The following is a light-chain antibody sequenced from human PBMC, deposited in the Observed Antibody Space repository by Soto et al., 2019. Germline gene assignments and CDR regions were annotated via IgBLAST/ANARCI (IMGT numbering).Light chain of an antibody. Sequence: QSALTQPASVSGSPGQSITISCTGTSSDIGSNNYVSWFQQRPGKAPTLIIYEVSNRPSGVSTHFSGSKSGNTASLTISGLLPEYEAEYYCSSYTTTTRLFGGGTKLTVL. V-gene: IGLV2-14*01. J-gene: IGLJ3*02. CDR2: EVS. CDR1: SSDIGSNNY. CDR3: SSYTTTTRL.